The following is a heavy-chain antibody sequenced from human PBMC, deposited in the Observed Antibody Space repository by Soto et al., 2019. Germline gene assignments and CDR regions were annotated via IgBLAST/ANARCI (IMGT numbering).Heavy chain of an antibody. J-gene: IGHJ3*02. CDR2: IKQDGSEK. D-gene: IGHD6-6*01. V-gene: IGHV3-7*01. Sequence: GGSLRLSCAASGFTFSSYWMSWVRQAPGKGLEWVANIKQDGSEKYYVDSVKGRFTISRDNAKNSLYLQMNSLRAEDTAVYYCARDRAPYSSTSGGAFDIWGQGTMVTVSS. CDR1: GFTFSSYW. CDR3: ARDRAPYSSTSGGAFDI.